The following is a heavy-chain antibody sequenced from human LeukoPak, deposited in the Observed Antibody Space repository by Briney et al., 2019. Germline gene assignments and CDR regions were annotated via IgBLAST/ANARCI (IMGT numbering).Heavy chain of an antibody. Sequence: GGSLRLSCAASGFTFSNYGIHWVRQAPGKGLEWVAVIGNDGAAKHYADSVRGRFTISRDNSDNTLHLQMNSLTAEDTAVYYCAKEEAWGVNAFDYWGQGTLVTVSS. J-gene: IGHJ4*02. CDR3: AKEEAWGVNAFDY. CDR2: IGNDGAAK. CDR1: GFTFSNYG. D-gene: IGHD3-10*01. V-gene: IGHV3-30*18.